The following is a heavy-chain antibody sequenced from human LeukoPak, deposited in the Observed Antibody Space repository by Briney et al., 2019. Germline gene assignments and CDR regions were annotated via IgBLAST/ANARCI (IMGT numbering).Heavy chain of an antibody. CDR1: GFTFTKYW. CDR3: AREPYYYDGSGFFDY. Sequence: PGGSLRLSCAAFGFTFTKYWMSWVRLAPGKGLEWVASINQDGSEKYFVDSVKGRFTISRDNAKNSLYLQMNSLRAEDTAVYYCAREPYYYDGSGFFDYWGQGTLVTVSS. CDR2: INQDGSEK. J-gene: IGHJ4*02. V-gene: IGHV3-7*05. D-gene: IGHD3-22*01.